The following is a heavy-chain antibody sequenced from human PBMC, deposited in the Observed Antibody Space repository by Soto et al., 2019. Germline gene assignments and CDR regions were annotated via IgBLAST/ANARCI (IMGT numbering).Heavy chain of an antibody. CDR2: IWYDGSNK. CDR1: GFTFSSYG. J-gene: IGHJ6*01. CDR3: AARAPTIMYGMDI. Sequence: PGGSLRLSCAASGFTFSSYGMHWVRQAPGKGLEWVAVIWYDGSNKYYADSVKGRFTISRDKSKNTLYLQTNSLRAEDTAVYYCAARAPTIMYGMDIWGQGTTVTVSS. V-gene: IGHV3-33*01. D-gene: IGHD5-12*01.